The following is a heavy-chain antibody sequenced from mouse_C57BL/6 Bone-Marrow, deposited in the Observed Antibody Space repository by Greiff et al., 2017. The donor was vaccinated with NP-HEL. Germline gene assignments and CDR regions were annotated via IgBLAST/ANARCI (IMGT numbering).Heavy chain of an antibody. V-gene: IGHV1-59*01. CDR2: IDPSDSYT. J-gene: IGHJ3*01. CDR3: ASPSLLSIPFAY. D-gene: IGHD2-1*01. CDR1: GYTFTSYW. Sequence: QVRLQQPGAELVRPGTSVKLSCKASGYTFTSYWMHWVKQRPGQGLEWIGVIDPSDSYTNYNQKFKGKATLTVDTSSSTAYMQLSSLTSEDSAVYYCASPSLLSIPFAYWGQGTLVTVSA.